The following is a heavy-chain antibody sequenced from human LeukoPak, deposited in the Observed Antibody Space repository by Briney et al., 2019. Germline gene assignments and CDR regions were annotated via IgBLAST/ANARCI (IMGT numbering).Heavy chain of an antibody. CDR2: IYDSGST. Sequence: ASQTLSLTCTVSGGSISSGGYYWSWIRQHPGKGLEWIGYIYDSGSTYYNPSLKSRVTISVDTSKNQFSLKLSSVTAADTAVYYCARTTLNCSSTSCYYYMDVWGKGTTVTVSS. CDR1: GGSISSGGYY. V-gene: IGHV4-31*03. D-gene: IGHD2-2*01. CDR3: ARTTLNCSSTSCYYYMDV. J-gene: IGHJ6*03.